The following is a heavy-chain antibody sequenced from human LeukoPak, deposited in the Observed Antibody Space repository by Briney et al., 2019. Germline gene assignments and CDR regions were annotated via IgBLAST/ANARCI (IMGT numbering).Heavy chain of an antibody. CDR3: ARAQKYSYDAFDI. CDR1: GFTFSSYS. V-gene: IGHV3-21*01. D-gene: IGHD4-11*01. J-gene: IGHJ3*02. CDR2: ISSSSSYI. Sequence: SGGSLRLSCAASGFTFSSYSMNWVRQAPGKGLEWVSSISSSSSYIYYADSVKGRFTISRDNAKNSLYLQMNSLSAEDTAVYYCARAQKYSYDAFDIWGQGTMVTVSS.